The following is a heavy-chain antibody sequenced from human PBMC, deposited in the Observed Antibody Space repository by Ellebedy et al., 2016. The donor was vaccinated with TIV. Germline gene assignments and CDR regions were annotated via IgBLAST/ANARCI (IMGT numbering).Heavy chain of an antibody. CDR2: IYPGDSDT. D-gene: IGHD3-9*01. J-gene: IGHJ4*02. CDR3: ARGSILTGYYRAPDY. CDR1: GYSFTTYW. Sequence: KVSCKGSGYSFTTYWIGWVRQMPGKGLEWMGIIYPGDSDTRYSPSFQGQVTFSADKSIRTAYLQWSSLKASDTAMYYCARGSILTGYYRAPDYWGQGTLVTVSS. V-gene: IGHV5-51*01.